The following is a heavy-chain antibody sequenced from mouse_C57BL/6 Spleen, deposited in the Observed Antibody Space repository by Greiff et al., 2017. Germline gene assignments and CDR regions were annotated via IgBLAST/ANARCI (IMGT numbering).Heavy chain of an antibody. Sequence: VQLQQSGAELVKPGASVKISCKASGYAFSSYWMNWVKQRPGKGLEWIGQIYPGDGDTNYNGKFKGKATLTADKSSSTAYMQLSSLTSEDSAVYFCARGGLGRGYFDDWGQGTTLTVSS. J-gene: IGHJ2*01. CDR1: GYAFSSYW. CDR3: ARGGLGRGYFDD. D-gene: IGHD4-1*01. V-gene: IGHV1-80*01. CDR2: IYPGDGDT.